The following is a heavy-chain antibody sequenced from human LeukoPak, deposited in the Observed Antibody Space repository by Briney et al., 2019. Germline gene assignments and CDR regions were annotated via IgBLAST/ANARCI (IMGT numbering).Heavy chain of an antibody. CDR2: IYYSGTT. Sequence: SETLSLTCTVSGGSMRSYYWSWIRQPPGMGLEWIGYIYYSGTTNYNPSLKSRVTISVDTSKNQFSLKLSSVTAADTAVYYCARGTMMVGPWGQGTLVTVSS. D-gene: IGHD3-22*01. J-gene: IGHJ5*02. V-gene: IGHV4-59*01. CDR1: GGSMRSYY. CDR3: ARGTMMVGP.